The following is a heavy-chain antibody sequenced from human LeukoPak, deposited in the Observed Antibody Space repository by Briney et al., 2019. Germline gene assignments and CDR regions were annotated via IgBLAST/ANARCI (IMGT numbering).Heavy chain of an antibody. Sequence: SETLSLTFTVSGGSISSYYWSWIRQPPGKGLEWIGYIYYSGSTNYNPSLKSRVTISVDTSKNQFSLKLSSVTAADTAVYYCASTDYYDSSGYFATYWGQGTLVTVS. D-gene: IGHD3-22*01. CDR2: IYYSGST. V-gene: IGHV4-59*08. CDR1: GGSISSYY. J-gene: IGHJ4*02. CDR3: ASTDYYDSSGYFATY.